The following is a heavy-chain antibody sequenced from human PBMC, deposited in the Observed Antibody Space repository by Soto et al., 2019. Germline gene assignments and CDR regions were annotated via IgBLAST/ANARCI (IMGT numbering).Heavy chain of an antibody. Sequence: SLNLSCPASGFTFSSYGMHWVRQAPGKGLEWVAVISYDGSNKYYADSVKGRFTISRDNSKNTLYLQMNSLRAEDTAVYYCAKPPTTVTTFWFDPWGQGTLVTVSS. CDR3: AKPPTTVTTFWFDP. D-gene: IGHD4-17*01. CDR2: ISYDGSNK. V-gene: IGHV3-30*18. CDR1: GFTFSSYG. J-gene: IGHJ5*02.